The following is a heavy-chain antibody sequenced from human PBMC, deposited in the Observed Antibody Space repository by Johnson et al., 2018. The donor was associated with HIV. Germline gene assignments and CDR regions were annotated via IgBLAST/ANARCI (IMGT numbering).Heavy chain of an antibody. CDR3: ARVSSSVTTARYGAFDI. CDR1: GFRFSTYA. CDR2: ISDDGNNK. J-gene: IGHJ3*02. V-gene: IGHV3-30-3*01. D-gene: IGHD4-17*01. Sequence: QMQLVESGGGVVQPGRSLRLSCAASGFRFSTYALHWVRQTPGKGLEWVALISDDGNNKYYADSVKGRFTISRDNSKNTLYLQINSLRAEDTAVYYCARVSSSVTTARYGAFDIWGQGTMVTVSS.